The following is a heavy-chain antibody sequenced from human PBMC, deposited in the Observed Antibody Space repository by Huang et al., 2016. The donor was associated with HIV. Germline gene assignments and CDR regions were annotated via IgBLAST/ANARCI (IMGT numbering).Heavy chain of an antibody. J-gene: IGHJ5*02. CDR1: AFTFRSYA. Sequence: EMQLLESGGGLVQPGGSLRLSCAASAFTFRSYAMTWVRQAQGKGMEWGSGTSGSGGNTYYADSVKGRFTISRDNYKNTLYLQMNSLRAEDTAVYYCAKVASGYDFSARGSDWFDPWGQGTLVSVSS. CDR2: TSGSGGNT. CDR3: AKVASGYDFSARGSDWFDP. D-gene: IGHD5-12*01. V-gene: IGHV3-23*01.